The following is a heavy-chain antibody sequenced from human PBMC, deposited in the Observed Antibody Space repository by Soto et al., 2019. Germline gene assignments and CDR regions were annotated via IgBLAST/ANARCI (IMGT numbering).Heavy chain of an antibody. J-gene: IGHJ4*02. CDR2: INHSGST. D-gene: IGHD2-2*01. V-gene: IGHV4-34*01. CDR3: ALTSFPLGYCSSTSCYPPPPTFDY. CDR1: GGSFSGYY. Sequence: QVQLQQWGAGLLKPSETLSLTCAVYGGSFSGYYWSWIRQPPGKGLEWIGEINHSGSTNYNPSLKSRVIISVDTSKTQFSLKLRSVTAADTAVYYCALTSFPLGYCSSTSCYPPPPTFDYWGQGTLVTVSP.